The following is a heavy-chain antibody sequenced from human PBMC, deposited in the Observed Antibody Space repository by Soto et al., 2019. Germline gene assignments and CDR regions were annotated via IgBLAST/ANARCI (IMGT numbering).Heavy chain of an antibody. CDR2: IIPILGIA. V-gene: IGHV1-69*02. Sequence: QVQLVQSGAEVKKPGSSVKVSCKASGGTFSSYTISWVRQAPGQGLEWMGRIIPILGIANYAQKFQGRVTITADKSTSTAYMELSSLRSEDTAVYYCARGMRDSGDYVGAFDIWGQGTMVTVSS. D-gene: IGHD4-17*01. CDR3: ARGMRDSGDYVGAFDI. CDR1: GGTFSSYT. J-gene: IGHJ3*02.